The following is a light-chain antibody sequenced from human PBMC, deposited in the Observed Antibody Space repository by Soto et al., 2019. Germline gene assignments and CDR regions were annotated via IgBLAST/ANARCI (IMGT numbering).Light chain of an antibody. Sequence: DIVMTQSPLSLPVTPGEPASISCRSSQSLIHTNGYNYLDWYLQKPGQSPQLLIYLGSNRASRVPDRLSGSVSGTDFTLKISRVEGEDFGVYYCMQALQTPLTFGGGTKVEIK. CDR2: LGS. J-gene: IGKJ4*01. CDR3: MQALQTPLT. CDR1: QSLIHTNGYNY. V-gene: IGKV2-28*01.